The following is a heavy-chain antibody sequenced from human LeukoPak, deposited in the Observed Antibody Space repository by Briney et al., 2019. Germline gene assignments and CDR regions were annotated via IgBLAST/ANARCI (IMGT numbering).Heavy chain of an antibody. J-gene: IGHJ4*02. CDR1: GFTFSSYA. CDR3: VKEASWSGYYITYYFDY. CDR2: ISGSGGST. V-gene: IGHV3-23*01. D-gene: IGHD3-3*01. Sequence: PGGSLRLSCAASGFTFSSYAMSWVRQAPGKGLEWVSAISGSGGSTYYADSVKGRFTISRDNSNNTLYLEMNSLRPEDTAVYCVKEASWSGYYITYYFDYWGQGTMVTVSS.